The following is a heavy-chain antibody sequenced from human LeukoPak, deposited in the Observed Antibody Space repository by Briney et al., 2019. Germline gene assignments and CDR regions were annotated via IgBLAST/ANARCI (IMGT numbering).Heavy chain of an antibody. CDR3: ARDMGAHDAFDI. Sequence: ASVKVSCKASGYTFTDYYMHWVRQAPGQGLEWMGRINPDSGGTNYAQKFQGRVTMTRGTSISTAYMELSRLRSDDTAVYYCARDMGAHDAFDIWGQGTMVTVSS. D-gene: IGHD1-26*01. V-gene: IGHV1-2*06. J-gene: IGHJ3*02. CDR2: INPDSGGT. CDR1: GYTFTDYY.